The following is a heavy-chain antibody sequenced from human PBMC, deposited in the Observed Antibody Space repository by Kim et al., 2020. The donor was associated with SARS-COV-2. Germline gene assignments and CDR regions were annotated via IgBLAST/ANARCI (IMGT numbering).Heavy chain of an antibody. D-gene: IGHD6-19*01. V-gene: IGHV1-2*04. CDR1: GYTFTGYY. Sequence: ASVKVSCKASGYTFTGYYMHWVRQAPGQGLEWMGWINPNSGGTNYAQKFQGWVTMTRDTSISTAYMELSRLRSDDTAVYYCARVGGNSYSSGWYLFDYWGQGTLVTVSS. J-gene: IGHJ4*02. CDR3: ARVGGNSYSSGWYLFDY. CDR2: INPNSGGT.